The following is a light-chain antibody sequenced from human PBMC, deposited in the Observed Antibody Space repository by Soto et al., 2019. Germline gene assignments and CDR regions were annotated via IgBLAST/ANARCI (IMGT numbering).Light chain of an antibody. CDR1: QSISQS. Sequence: EVVLTQSPGTLSLSPGERATLSCRASQSISQSLAWYQQRPGQSPRLLIYDASRRATGIPVRFTCSGFGTDFNMTISRMAAENIAVYYCQQYGGSPRTFGQGTKVELK. CDR3: QQYGGSPRT. CDR2: DAS. V-gene: IGKV3-20*01. J-gene: IGKJ1*01.